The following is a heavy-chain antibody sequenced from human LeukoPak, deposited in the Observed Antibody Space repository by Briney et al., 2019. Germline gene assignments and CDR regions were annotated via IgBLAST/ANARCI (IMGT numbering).Heavy chain of an antibody. V-gene: IGHV3-48*04. CDR2: ISSSSTTR. D-gene: IGHD2-15*01. Sequence: PGGSLRLSCVVSGFTFSSCSMNWVRQAPGKGLEWVSYISSSSTTRYYADSVKGRFTISRDNAKNSLSLQMNSLRAEDTAVFYCSRTGYFDIWGQGTMVTVSS. CDR3: SRTGYFDI. J-gene: IGHJ3*02. CDR1: GFTFSSCS.